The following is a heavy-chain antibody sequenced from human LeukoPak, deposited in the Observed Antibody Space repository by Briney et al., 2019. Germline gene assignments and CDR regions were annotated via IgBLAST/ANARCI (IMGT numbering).Heavy chain of an antibody. CDR3: ARSPDGFDY. CDR2: IYYNGNT. J-gene: IGHJ4*02. D-gene: IGHD1-14*01. V-gene: IGHV4-59*01. CDR1: GGSISSYY. Sequence: SETLSLTCTVSGGSISSYYWSWIRQPPGKGLEWIGYIYYNGNTNYNPPLKSRVTISVDTSKNQFSLKLSSVTAADTAVYYCARSPDGFDYWGQGTLVTVSS.